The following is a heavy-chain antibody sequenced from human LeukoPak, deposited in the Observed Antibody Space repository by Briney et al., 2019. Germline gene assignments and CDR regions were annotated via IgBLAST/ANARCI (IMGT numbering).Heavy chain of an antibody. V-gene: IGHV3-72*01. CDR1: GFTFSDYI. CDR2: IRRGTNGYTT. J-gene: IGHJ3*02. Sequence: GGSLRLSCTGSGFTFSDYILDWVRQAPGKGLEWLGRIRRGTNGYTTEHAASVKGRFTISRDDSKNSLYLHMNSLKIEDTAMYHCSRDGAAGDDSAFDIWGQGTMVTVSS. D-gene: IGHD3-22*01. CDR3: SRDGAAGDDSAFDI.